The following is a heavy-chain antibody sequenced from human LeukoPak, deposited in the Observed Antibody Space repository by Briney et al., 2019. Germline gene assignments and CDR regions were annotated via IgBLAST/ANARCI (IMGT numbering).Heavy chain of an antibody. D-gene: IGHD6-19*01. J-gene: IGHJ2*01. Sequence: SETLSLTCAVYGGSFSGYYWSWIRQPPGKGLEWIGETNHSGSTNYNPSLKSRVTISVDTSKNQFSLKLSSVTAADTAVYYCASNQWPSWYFDLWGRGTLVTVSA. CDR1: GGSFSGYY. CDR2: TNHSGST. CDR3: ASNQWPSWYFDL. V-gene: IGHV4-34*01.